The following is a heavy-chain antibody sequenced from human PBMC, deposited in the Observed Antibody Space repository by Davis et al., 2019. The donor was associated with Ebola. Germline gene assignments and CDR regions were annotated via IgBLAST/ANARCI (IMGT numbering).Heavy chain of an antibody. Sequence: PGGSLRLSCAASGFTFRSYDMHWDRQATGKGLEWVSAIGAAGDTYYPVSVKGRFTISRENAKNSLYLQMNSLRAEDTAMYYCARAGFGSTWLDCWGQGILVTVSS. CDR3: ARAGFGSTWLDC. CDR2: IGAAGDT. J-gene: IGHJ5*01. D-gene: IGHD6-13*01. CDR1: GFTFRSYD. V-gene: IGHV3-13*01.